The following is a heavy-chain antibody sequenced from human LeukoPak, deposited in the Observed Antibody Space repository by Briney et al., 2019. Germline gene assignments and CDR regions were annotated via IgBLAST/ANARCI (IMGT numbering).Heavy chain of an antibody. D-gene: IGHD2-2*01. CDR3: ARGAYIVVVPAAPCGMDV. V-gene: IGHV4-34*01. CDR2: INHSGST. J-gene: IGHJ6*02. Sequence: SETLSLTCAVYGGSFSGYYWSWIRQPPGKGLEWIGEINHSGSTNYNPSLKSRVTISVDTSKNQFSLKLSSVTAADTAVYYCARGAYIVVVPAAPCGMDVWGQGTTVIVSS. CDR1: GGSFSGYY.